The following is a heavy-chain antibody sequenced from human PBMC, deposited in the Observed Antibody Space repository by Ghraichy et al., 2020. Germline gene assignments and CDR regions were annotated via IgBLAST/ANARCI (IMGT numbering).Heavy chain of an antibody. Sequence: GGSLRLSCAASGFTFSSYSMNWVRQAPGKGLEWVSSISSSSSYIYYADSVKGRFTISRDNAKNSLYLQMNSLRAEDTAVYYCARVGPEYYDFWSGYLGDYWGQGTLVTVSS. V-gene: IGHV3-21*01. D-gene: IGHD3-3*01. CDR3: ARVGPEYYDFWSGYLGDY. CDR1: GFTFSSYS. J-gene: IGHJ4*02. CDR2: ISSSSSYI.